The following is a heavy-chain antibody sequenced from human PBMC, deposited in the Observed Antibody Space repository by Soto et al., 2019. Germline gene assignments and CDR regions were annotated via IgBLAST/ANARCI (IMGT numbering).Heavy chain of an antibody. J-gene: IGHJ5*02. D-gene: IGHD3-16*02. CDR1: GGSFSGYY. Sequence: SETLSLTCAVYGGSFSGYYWSWIRQPPGKGLEWIGEINHSGSTNYNPSLKSRVTISVDTSKNQFSLKLSSVTAADTAVYYCARGGYDYIWGSYRAPINWFDPWGQGTLVTVSS. CDR3: ARGGYDYIWGSYRAPINWFDP. CDR2: INHSGST. V-gene: IGHV4-34*01.